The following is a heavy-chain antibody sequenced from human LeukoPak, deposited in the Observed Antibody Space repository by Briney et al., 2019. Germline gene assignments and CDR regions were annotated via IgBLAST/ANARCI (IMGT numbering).Heavy chain of an antibody. Sequence: PSETLSLTCAVYGGSFSGYYWSWIRQPPGKGLEWIGEINHSGSTNYNPSLKSRVTISVDTSKNQFSLKLSSVTAADTAVYYCARGGWGYGPENWFDPWGQGTLVTVSS. CDR2: INHSGST. D-gene: IGHD5-18*01. V-gene: IGHV4-34*01. J-gene: IGHJ5*02. CDR3: ARGGWGYGPENWFDP. CDR1: GGSFSGYY.